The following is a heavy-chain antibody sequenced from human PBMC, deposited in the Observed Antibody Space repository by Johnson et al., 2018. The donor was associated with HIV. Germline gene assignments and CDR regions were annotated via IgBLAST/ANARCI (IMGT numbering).Heavy chain of an antibody. V-gene: IGHV3-15*01. CDR3: AKDRRDVYTSLGAVDI. CDR1: GFTFSNAW. Sequence: VQLVESGGGLVKPGGSLKLSCAASGFTFSNAWMSWVRQAPGKGLEWVGRINSKTDGGTTDYAAPVKGRFTISRDDSKNTLYLQMNSQKTEDTAVYYCAKDRRDVYTSLGAVDICGQGTLVTVSS. CDR2: INSKTDGGTT. J-gene: IGHJ3*02. D-gene: IGHD5-24*01.